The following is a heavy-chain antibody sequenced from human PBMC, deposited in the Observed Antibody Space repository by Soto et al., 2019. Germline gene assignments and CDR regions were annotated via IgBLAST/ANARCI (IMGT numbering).Heavy chain of an antibody. V-gene: IGHV1-18*01. CDR3: SGGDGDTLDY. J-gene: IGHJ4*02. D-gene: IGHD2-21*02. Sequence: QVQLVQSGGEVKKPGASVKVSCRASGYTFINYGITWVRQAPGQGLEWLAWNNAYIAKTDNAQKVQGRVTMTADTSTSTAYPALCFLTPDDTSVTYWSGGDGDTLDYSGQGTVVTVSS. CDR2: NNAYIAKT. CDR1: GYTFINYG.